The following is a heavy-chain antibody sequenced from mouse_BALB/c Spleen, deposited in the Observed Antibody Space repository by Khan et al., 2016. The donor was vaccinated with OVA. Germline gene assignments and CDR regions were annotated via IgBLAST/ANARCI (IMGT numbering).Heavy chain of an antibody. Sequence: QVQLKEPGAELARPRAPVQLHCQTSGHLLPSYWIPWVKQRSGQGLVWITRLYPGTDSIHFSAKFSGKVTLPPDYSSTTAYMPLSSLTSEDSADYCCARGDYNNTYVFGCWVQGTLVTDSA. D-gene: IGHD2-13*01. CDR2: LYPGTDSI. CDR1: GHLLPSYW. J-gene: IGHJ3*01. CDR3: ARGDYNNTYVFGC. V-gene: IGHV1S132*01.